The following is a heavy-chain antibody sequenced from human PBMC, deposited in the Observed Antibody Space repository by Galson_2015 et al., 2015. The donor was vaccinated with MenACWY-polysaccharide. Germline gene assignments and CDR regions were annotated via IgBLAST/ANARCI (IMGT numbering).Heavy chain of an antibody. CDR2: IKQDGSEK. CDR1: GFTFSSYW. D-gene: IGHD3-10*01. J-gene: IGHJ6*02. Sequence: SLRLSCAASGFTFSSYWMSWVRQAPGKGLEWVANIKQDGSEKYFVDSVKGRFTISRDNAKNSLYLQMNSLRAEDTAVYYCAKDHGELHYYGMDVWGQGTTVTVSS. V-gene: IGHV3-7*01. CDR3: AKDHGELHYYGMDV.